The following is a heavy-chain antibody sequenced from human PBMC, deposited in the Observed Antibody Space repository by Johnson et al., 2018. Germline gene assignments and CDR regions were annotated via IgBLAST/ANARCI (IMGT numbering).Heavy chain of an antibody. CDR2: ISYDGSNK. V-gene: IGHV3-30*18. CDR3: AKDTYYYVSSGYPL. D-gene: IGHD3-22*01. Sequence: QVQLVQSGGGVVQPGRSLRLSCAASGFTFSSYGMHWVRQAPGKGLEWVAVISYDGSNKYYADSVKGRFTISRDNSKNTLYLQMNSLRAEDTAVYYCAKDTYYYVSSGYPLWGQGTLVTVAS. J-gene: IGHJ4*02. CDR1: GFTFSSYG.